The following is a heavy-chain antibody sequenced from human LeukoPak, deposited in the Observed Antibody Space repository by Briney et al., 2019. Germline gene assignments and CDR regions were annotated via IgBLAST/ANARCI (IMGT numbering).Heavy chain of an antibody. CDR2: INSDGSTT. CDR1: GFTFRSYW. D-gene: IGHD3-3*01. J-gene: IGHJ4*02. CDR3: ARAPYFDFWSGYPPDY. V-gene: IGHV3-74*01. Sequence: PGGSLRLSCAASGFTFRSYWMHWVRQAPGEGLVWVSRINSDGSTTNYADSVKGRFTISRDNAKNTLYLQMNSLRAEDTAVYYCARAPYFDFWSGYPPDYWGQGTLVTVSS.